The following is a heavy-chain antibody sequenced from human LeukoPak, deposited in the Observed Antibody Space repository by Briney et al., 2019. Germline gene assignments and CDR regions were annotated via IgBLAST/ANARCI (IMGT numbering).Heavy chain of an antibody. V-gene: IGHV1-2*06. Sequence: ASVKVSCKASGYTFTRYYMHWVRQAPGQGLEWMGRINPNSGGTNYAQKFQGRVTMTRDTSISTAYMELSRLRSDDTAVYYCARDGDSYGYYYYYYMDVWGKGTTVTVSS. CDR3: ARDGDSYGYYYYYYMDV. CDR2: INPNSGGT. D-gene: IGHD5-18*01. J-gene: IGHJ6*03. CDR1: GYTFTRYY.